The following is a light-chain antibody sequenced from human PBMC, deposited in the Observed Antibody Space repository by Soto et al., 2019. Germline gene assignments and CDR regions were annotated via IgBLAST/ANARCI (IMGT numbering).Light chain of an antibody. CDR1: QSISSN. J-gene: IGKJ5*01. V-gene: IGKV3-15*01. Sequence: EIVMTQSPATLSASPGERATLSFTASQSISSNLAWYQQKPGQAPRLLIYAASTRATGIPARFSGSGSGTEFTLTISTLQSEDFAVYYCQQYNNWPQITFGQGIRLEN. CDR3: QQYNNWPQIT. CDR2: AAS.